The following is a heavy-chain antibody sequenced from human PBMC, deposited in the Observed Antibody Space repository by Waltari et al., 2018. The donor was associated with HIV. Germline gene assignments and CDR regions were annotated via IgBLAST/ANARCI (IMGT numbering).Heavy chain of an antibody. D-gene: IGHD3-10*01. V-gene: IGHV3-53*01. CDR2: LFNEGRT. CDR1: GFSVSDNY. Sequence: EVQLVESGGGLVQPGGSLRLSCAASGFSVSDNYMSWVRLAPGKGLQWGLVLFNEGRTQYIDSVKGRLTIFRDKSKNGLYFQMNSLRVDDTAVYYCARMKRSYGSGQARYFYFGMDVWGQGTTVIVSS. J-gene: IGHJ6*02. CDR3: ARMKRSYGSGQARYFYFGMDV.